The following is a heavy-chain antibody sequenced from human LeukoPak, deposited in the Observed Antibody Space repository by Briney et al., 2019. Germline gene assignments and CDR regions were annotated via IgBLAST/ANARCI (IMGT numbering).Heavy chain of an antibody. V-gene: IGHV3-23*01. CDR1: GFTFSSYA. CDR3: AKVEYSSSSLFDY. CDR2: ISGSGGTT. D-gene: IGHD6-6*01. J-gene: IGHJ4*02. Sequence: GGSLRLSCAASGFTFSSYAMSWVRQAPGKGLEWVSAISGSGGTTNYAESVKGRFTISRGNSKNTLYLQMNSLRADDTAVYYCAKVEYSSSSLFDYWGQGTLVTVSS.